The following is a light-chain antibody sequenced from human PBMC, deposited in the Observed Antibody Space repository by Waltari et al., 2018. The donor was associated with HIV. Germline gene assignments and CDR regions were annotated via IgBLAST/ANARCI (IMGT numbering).Light chain of an antibody. CDR3: ASFTDDNTVI. CDR1: DIDFGLYNI. Sequence: AVTQPASVSGLPGQSTTTSCTAEDIDFGLYNIVSWYQQHSGNPPRLLLYDVDSRASGVSDRSSCSMSGNTASLTISGLRAEDEGHYYCASFTDDNTVIFGGGTEVTVL. J-gene: IGLJ2*01. V-gene: IGLV2-14*03. CDR2: DVD.